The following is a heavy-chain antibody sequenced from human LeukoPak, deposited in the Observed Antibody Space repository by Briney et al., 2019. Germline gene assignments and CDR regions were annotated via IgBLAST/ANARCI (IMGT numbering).Heavy chain of an antibody. J-gene: IGHJ4*02. CDR2: INPTSGGT. CDR3: ARVGHRDGSGSYYYFDY. CDR1: GYTFTGYY. V-gene: IGHV1-2*02. Sequence: GASVKVSCKTSGYTFTGYYIQWVRQAPGQGLEWMGYINPTSGGTNYAQEFQGRVTMTRDTSISTAYMELSRLTSDDTAVYYCARVGHRDGSGSYYYFDYWGQGTLVTVSS. D-gene: IGHD3-10*01.